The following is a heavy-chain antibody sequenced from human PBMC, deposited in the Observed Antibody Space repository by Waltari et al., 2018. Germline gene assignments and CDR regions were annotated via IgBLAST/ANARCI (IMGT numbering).Heavy chain of an antibody. CDR1: GGTFSSYA. CDR2: IIPIFGTA. J-gene: IGHJ6*02. D-gene: IGHD6-19*01. V-gene: IGHV1-69*01. CDR3: ARHDVEMAAWDYYGMDV. Sequence: QVQLVQSGAEVKKPGSSVKVSCKASGGTFSSYAISWVRQAPGQGLEWMGGIIPIFGTANYAQKFQGRVTITADESTSTAYMELSSLRSEDTAVYYCARHDVEMAAWDYYGMDVWGQGTTVTVSS.